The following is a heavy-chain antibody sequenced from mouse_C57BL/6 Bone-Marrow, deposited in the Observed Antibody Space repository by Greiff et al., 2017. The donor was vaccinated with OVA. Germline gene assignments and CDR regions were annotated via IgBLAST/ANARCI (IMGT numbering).Heavy chain of an antibody. CDR3: ARGGCTTVTYY. D-gene: IGHD1-2*01. V-gene: IGHV1-55*01. CDR1: GYTFTSYW. J-gene: IGHJ2*01. Sequence: QVHVKQPGAELVKPGASVKMSCKASGYTFTSYWITWVKQRPGQGLEWIGDIYPGSGSTNYNEKFKSKATLTVDTSSSTAYMQLSSLTSEDSAVYYCARGGCTTVTYYWGQGTTLTVSS. CDR2: IYPGSGST.